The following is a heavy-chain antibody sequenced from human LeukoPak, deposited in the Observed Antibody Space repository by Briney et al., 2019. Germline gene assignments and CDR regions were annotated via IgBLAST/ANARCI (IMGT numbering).Heavy chain of an antibody. CDR1: GYTFTSYD. D-gene: IGHD2-15*01. CDR2: MNPNSGNT. J-gene: IGHJ6*02. V-gene: IGHV1-8*01. Sequence: ASVKVSCKSSGYTFTSYDINWVRQATGQGLEWMGWMNPNSGNTGYAQKFLGRVTMTRNTSISTAYMELSSLRSEDTAVYYGARRAGYCSGGSCYQVDVWGQGPTVIVSS. CDR3: ARRAGYCSGGSCYQVDV.